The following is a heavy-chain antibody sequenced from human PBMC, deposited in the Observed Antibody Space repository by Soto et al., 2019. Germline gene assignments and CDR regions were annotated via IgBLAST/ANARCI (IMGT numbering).Heavy chain of an antibody. D-gene: IGHD3-10*01. CDR3: AKTVYFSGSYYLQYGMAV. J-gene: IGHJ6*02. CDR2: ISGSGGST. Sequence: GGSLRLSCAASGFTFSSYAMSWVRQAPGKGLEWVSAISGSGGSTYYADSVKGRFTISRDNSKNTLYLQMNSLRAEDTAVYYCAKTVYFSGSYYLQYGMAVRAQGTTVPVSS. V-gene: IGHV3-23*01. CDR1: GFTFSSYA.